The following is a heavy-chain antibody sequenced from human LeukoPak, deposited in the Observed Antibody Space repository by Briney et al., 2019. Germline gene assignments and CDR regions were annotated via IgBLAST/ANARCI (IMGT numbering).Heavy chain of an antibody. CDR2: INYTGST. CDR1: GGSFSGFY. J-gene: IGHJ4*02. D-gene: IGHD1-20*01. V-gene: IGHV4-34*01. Sequence: SETLSLTCAVYGGSFSGFYWSWIRHVPGKGLEWIGEINYTGSTSYNPSLKSRVTISVDTSQNQFFLLLTSVTAADTAVYYCARLTGTTPLDYWGQGILVTVSS. CDR3: ARLTGTTPLDY.